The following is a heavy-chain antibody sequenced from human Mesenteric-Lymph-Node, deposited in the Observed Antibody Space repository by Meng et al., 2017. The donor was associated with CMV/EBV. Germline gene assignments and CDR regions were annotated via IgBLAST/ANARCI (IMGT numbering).Heavy chain of an antibody. V-gene: IGHV3-7*01. Sequence: GESLKISCASSGFTLSSHWMTWVRQAPGKGLEWVANIKQDGSEKYYVDSVKGRFTISRDNAINLLYLQISSLRAEDTAVYYCAREWSAIDYWGQGALVTVSS. D-gene: IGHD2-15*01. CDR2: IKQDGSEK. CDR3: AREWSAIDY. CDR1: GFTLSSHW. J-gene: IGHJ4*02.